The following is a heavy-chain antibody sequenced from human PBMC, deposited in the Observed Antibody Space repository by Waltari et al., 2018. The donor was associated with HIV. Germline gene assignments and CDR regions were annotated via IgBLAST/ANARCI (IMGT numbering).Heavy chain of an antibody. D-gene: IGHD2-15*01. J-gene: IGHJ6*02. Sequence: ESGGGLVQPGGSLRLSCAASGFPFTNYAMTWVRQAPGKGMEWVSAISISGGSTYYADSVKGRFTISRDISKNTLYLQMNSLRVEDAAIYYCAKSPGYCSAGDCHLYGLDVWGLGTTVTVSS. CDR1: GFPFTNYA. CDR2: ISISGGST. V-gene: IGHV3-23*01. CDR3: AKSPGYCSAGDCHLYGLDV.